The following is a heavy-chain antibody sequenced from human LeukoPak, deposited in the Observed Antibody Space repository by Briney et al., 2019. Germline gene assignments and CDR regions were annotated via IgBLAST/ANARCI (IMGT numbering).Heavy chain of an antibody. CDR1: GYTFTSYD. CDR3: ARGGASLRGDAFDI. Sequence: GASVKVSCKASGYTFTSYDINWVRQATGQGLEWMGWMNPNSGNTGYAQKFQGRVTMTRNTSISTAYMELSSLRSEDTAVYYCARGGASLRGDAFDIWGQGTMVTVSS. J-gene: IGHJ3*02. CDR2: MNPNSGNT. D-gene: IGHD1-26*01. V-gene: IGHV1-8*01.